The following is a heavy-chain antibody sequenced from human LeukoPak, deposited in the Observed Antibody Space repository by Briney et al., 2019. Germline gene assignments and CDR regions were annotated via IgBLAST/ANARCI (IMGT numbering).Heavy chain of an antibody. J-gene: IGHJ3*02. Sequence: SETLSLTCTVSGGSSSFYYWSWIRQPAGKGLEWIGRIYTSGSTNYNPSLKSRVTMSVDTSKNQFSLKLSSVTAADTAVYYCARDGLLWFGDDDAFDIWGQGTMVTVSS. D-gene: IGHD3-10*01. CDR3: ARDGLLWFGDDDAFDI. CDR2: IYTSGST. CDR1: GGSSSFYY. V-gene: IGHV4-4*07.